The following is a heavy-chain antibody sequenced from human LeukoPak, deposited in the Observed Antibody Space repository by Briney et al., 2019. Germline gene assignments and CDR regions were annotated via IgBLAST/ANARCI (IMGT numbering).Heavy chain of an antibody. CDR1: GGSFSSSTYH. CDR2: IFYTGSTY. J-gene: IGHJ4*02. D-gene: IGHD6-13*01. CDR3: AIYITTAADY. Sequence: SETLSLTCTVSGGSFSSSTYHGGWIRQPPGKGLEWIGTIFYTGSTYYYNPSLKSRVTISVVTSKNQFSLKLTSVTAADTAVYYCAIYITTAADYWGQGTLVTVSS. V-gene: IGHV4-39*01.